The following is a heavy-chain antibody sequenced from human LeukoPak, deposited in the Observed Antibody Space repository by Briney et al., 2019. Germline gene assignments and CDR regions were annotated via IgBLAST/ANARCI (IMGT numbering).Heavy chain of an antibody. CDR3: ARDPTTVVTLPYYFDF. J-gene: IGHJ4*02. D-gene: IGHD4-23*01. CDR2: VNHRGTT. V-gene: IGHV4-34*01. CDR1: GGSFTGHH. Sequence: ASETLSLTCAVYGGSFTGHHWNWIRQSARKRLEWIGEVNHRGTTNYNPSLKSRVTISVDTSKNQFFLKLTSVTAADTAVYYCARDPTTVVTLPYYFDFWGQGTLVTVSS.